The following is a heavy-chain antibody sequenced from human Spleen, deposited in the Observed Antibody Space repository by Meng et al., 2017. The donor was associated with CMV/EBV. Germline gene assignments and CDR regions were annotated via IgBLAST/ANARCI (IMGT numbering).Heavy chain of an antibody. J-gene: IGHJ4*02. Sequence: GGSVRSGGYYWSWIRQHPGKGLEWIGYIYYSDSTYYNPSLKSRVIISVDTSKNQFSLKLNSVTAADTALYYCARTLAAANGPYSFDYWGQGTLVTVSS. CDR2: IYYSDST. V-gene: IGHV4-31*02. CDR1: GGSVRSGGYY. CDR3: ARTLAAANGPYSFDY. D-gene: IGHD6-25*01.